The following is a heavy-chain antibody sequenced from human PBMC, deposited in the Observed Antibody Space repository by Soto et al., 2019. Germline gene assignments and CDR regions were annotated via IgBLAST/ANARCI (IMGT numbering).Heavy chain of an antibody. V-gene: IGHV4-30-4*01. CDR1: SGSISSGDYY. Sequence: KASETLSLTCTVSSGSISSGDYYWSWLRQPPGKGLEWIGYIFYSGSTHYNASFQSRVSVSVDTSRNQFSLKLTSVSAADTAVYYCARGRFGEIHDYWGQGILVTVSS. J-gene: IGHJ4*02. CDR2: IFYSGST. D-gene: IGHD3-16*01. CDR3: ARGRFGEIHDY.